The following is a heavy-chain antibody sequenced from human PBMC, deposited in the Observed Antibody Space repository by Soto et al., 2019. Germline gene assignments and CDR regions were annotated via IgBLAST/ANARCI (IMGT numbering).Heavy chain of an antibody. Sequence: QVQLVQSGAEVKKPGSSVKVSCKASGGTFSSYTISWVRQAPGQGLEWMGRIIPILGIANYAQKFQGRVTITADKSTSTAYIELSSLRSEDTAVYYCAREVNYDFWSGYYFDYWGQGTLVTVSS. D-gene: IGHD3-3*01. CDR1: GGTFSSYT. J-gene: IGHJ4*02. CDR3: AREVNYDFWSGYYFDY. CDR2: IIPILGIA. V-gene: IGHV1-69*08.